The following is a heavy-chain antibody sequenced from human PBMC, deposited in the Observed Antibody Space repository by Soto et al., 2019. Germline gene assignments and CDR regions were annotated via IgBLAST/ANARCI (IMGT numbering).Heavy chain of an antibody. CDR1: GGTFSSYA. J-gene: IGHJ5*02. V-gene: IGHV1-69*01. D-gene: IGHD3-22*01. CDR3: ARVPRSGYDSSAGGWFDP. Sequence: QVQLVQSGAEVKKPGSSVKVSCKASGGTFSSYAISWVRQAPGQGLEWMGGIIPIFGTANYAQKFQGRVTITADESTSTAYMELSSLRSEDTAVYYCARVPRSGYDSSAGGWFDPWGQGTLVTVSS. CDR2: IIPIFGTA.